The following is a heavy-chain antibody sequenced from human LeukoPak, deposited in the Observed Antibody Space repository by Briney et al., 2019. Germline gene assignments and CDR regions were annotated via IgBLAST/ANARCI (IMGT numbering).Heavy chain of an antibody. D-gene: IGHD6-13*01. CDR3: AREGAGGIASAGTSAFDI. CDR1: GYTFTGYY. CDR2: INLYSGGT. J-gene: IGHJ3*02. Sequence: GASVTVSCKASGYTFTGYYMHWVRQPPGQGLEWMGWINLYSGGTNYAQKFQGRGTMARDTSISTAYMEMSRLRSDDTAVYYCAREGAGGIASAGTSAFDIWGQGTMVTVSS. V-gene: IGHV1-2*02.